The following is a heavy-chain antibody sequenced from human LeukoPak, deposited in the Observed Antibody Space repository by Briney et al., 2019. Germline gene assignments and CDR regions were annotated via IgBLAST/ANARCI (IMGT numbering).Heavy chain of an antibody. J-gene: IGHJ4*02. D-gene: IGHD2-21*02. CDR1: GYTFTSYG. V-gene: IGHV1-18*01. Sequence: ASVKVSCKASGYTFTSYGISWVRQAPGRELEWMGWICAYNGNTNYAQKLQGRLTMTTDTSTSTAYMELRSLRSDDTAVYYCARWGPLAYCGGDCFTAPHYFDYWGQGTLVTVSS. CDR2: ICAYNGNT. CDR3: ARWGPLAYCGGDCFTAPHYFDY.